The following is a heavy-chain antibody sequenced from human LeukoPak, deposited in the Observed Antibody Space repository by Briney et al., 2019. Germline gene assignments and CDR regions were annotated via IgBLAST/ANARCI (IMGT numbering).Heavy chain of an antibody. CDR3: ARAPIVVVSTPSFDT. CDR2: IYYSGST. CDR1: DGSFTSGNYY. J-gene: IGHJ4*02. V-gene: IGHV4-39*07. D-gene: IGHD3-22*01. Sequence: SETLSLTCTVSDGSFTSGNYYWGWIRQPPGMGLEWIATIYYSGSTIYTPSLKRRRAISRYTYSVQFSRRLTSVTAADTAVYYCARAPIVVVSTPSFDTWGQGILVTVS.